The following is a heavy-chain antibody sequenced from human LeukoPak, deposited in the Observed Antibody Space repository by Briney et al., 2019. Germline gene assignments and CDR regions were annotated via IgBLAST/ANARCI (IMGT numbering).Heavy chain of an antibody. J-gene: IGHJ4*02. CDR1: GYTFTSYA. CDR3: ARGPLWFGELYFDY. D-gene: IGHD3-10*01. V-gene: IGHV1-3*01. Sequence: VASVKVSCKASGYTFTSYAMHWVRQAPGQRLEWMGWINAGNGNTKYSQKFQGRDTITRDTSASTAYMELSSLRSEDTAVYYCARGPLWFGELYFDYWGQGTLVTVSS. CDR2: INAGNGNT.